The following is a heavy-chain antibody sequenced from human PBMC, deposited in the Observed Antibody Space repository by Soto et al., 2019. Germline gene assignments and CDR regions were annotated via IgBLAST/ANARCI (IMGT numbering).Heavy chain of an antibody. J-gene: IGHJ6*02. Sequence: QVPLVQSGAEVKKPGASVKVSCKASGYTFTSYAMHWVRQAPGQRLEWMGWINAGNGNTKYSQKFQGRVTITRDTSASTAYMELSSLRSEDTAVYYCARCSSTSPWWGMDVWGQGTTVTVSS. D-gene: IGHD2-2*01. CDR2: INAGNGNT. V-gene: IGHV1-3*01. CDR1: GYTFTSYA. CDR3: ARCSSTSPWWGMDV.